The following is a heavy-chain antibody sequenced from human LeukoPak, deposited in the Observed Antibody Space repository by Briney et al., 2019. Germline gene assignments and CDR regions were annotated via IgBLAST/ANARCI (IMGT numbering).Heavy chain of an antibody. D-gene: IGHD5-12*01. CDR2: IIPIFGIA. CDR1: GGTFSSYA. V-gene: IGHV1-69*04. J-gene: IGHJ6*02. Sequence: ASVKVSCKASGGTFSSYAISWVRQAPGQGLEWMGRIIPIFGIANYAQKFRGRVTIAADKSTSTAYMELSSLRSEDTAVYYCARDGRLRLNYYYYYGMDVWGQGTTVTVSS. CDR3: ARDGRLRLNYYYYYGMDV.